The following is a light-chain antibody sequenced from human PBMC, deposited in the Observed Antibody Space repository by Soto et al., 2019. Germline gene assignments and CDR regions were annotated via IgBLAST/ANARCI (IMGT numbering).Light chain of an antibody. CDR1: LTVSSNY. J-gene: IGKJ1*01. CDR2: GAS. CDR3: QQSYSTPWT. V-gene: IGKV3-20*01. Sequence: EIIFTPSPDTLSLSPGGRATLSCKASLTVSSNYLAWCQQRPGQAPRLLIYGASTRAAGIPDRFSGSGSGTDFTLTISSLQPEDFATYYCQQSYSTPWTFGQGTKVDIK.